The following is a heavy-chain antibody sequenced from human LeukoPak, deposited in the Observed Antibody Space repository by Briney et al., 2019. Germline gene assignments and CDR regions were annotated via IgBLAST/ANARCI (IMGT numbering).Heavy chain of an antibody. CDR3: ARLPRYCSGGSCYQFAFDY. V-gene: IGHV3-30-3*01. J-gene: IGHJ4*02. CDR1: GFTFTSYS. Sequence: PGGSLRLSCAASGFTFTSYSMHWVRQAPGKGLEWVALISYDGSNKYYADSVKGRFTISRDNSKNTLYLQMNSLRAEDTAVYYCARLPRYCSGGSCYQFAFDYWGQGTLVTVPS. D-gene: IGHD2-15*01. CDR2: ISYDGSNK.